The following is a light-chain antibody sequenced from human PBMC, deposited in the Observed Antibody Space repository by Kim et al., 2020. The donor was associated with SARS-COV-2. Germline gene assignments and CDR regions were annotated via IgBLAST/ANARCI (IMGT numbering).Light chain of an antibody. J-gene: IGLJ2*01. CDR1: SSDVGGYNY. V-gene: IGLV2-14*04. CDR3: SSYTSSSTLV. Sequence: GQAITISCTWTSSDVGGYNYVSWYQQLPGKAPKLMIYDVSKRPSGVSNRFSGSKSGNTASLTISGLQAEDEADYYCSSYTSSSTLVFGGGTQLTVL. CDR2: DVS.